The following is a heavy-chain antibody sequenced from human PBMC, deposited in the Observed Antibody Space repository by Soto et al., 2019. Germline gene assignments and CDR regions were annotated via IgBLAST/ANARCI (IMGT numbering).Heavy chain of an antibody. CDR1: GGSISSGGYS. V-gene: IGHV4-30-2*01. J-gene: IGHJ4*02. CDR3: ARHARDHLSYYYDSSGYYYLYYFDY. D-gene: IGHD3-22*01. Sequence: PSETLSLTCAVSGGSISSGGYSWSWIRQPPGKGLEWIGYIYHSGSTYYNPSLKSRVTISVDRSKNQFSLKLSSVTAADTAVYYCARHARDHLSYYYDSSGYYYLYYFDYWGQGTLVTVSS. CDR2: IYHSGST.